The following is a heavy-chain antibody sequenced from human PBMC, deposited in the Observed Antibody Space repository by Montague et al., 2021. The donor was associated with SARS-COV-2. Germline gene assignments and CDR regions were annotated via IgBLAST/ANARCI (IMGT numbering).Heavy chain of an antibody. CDR1: GFTFTSYW. D-gene: IGHD2-15*01. CDR2: VNKDGSDK. J-gene: IGHJ4*02. V-gene: IGHV3-7*01. Sequence: SLRLSCAASGFTFTSYWMSWVRQAPGKGLEWVANVNKDGSDKYYLGSVKGRFTISRDNAKKSVYLQMNTLGAEDTAVYYCTRVLLGSAVDVVDFRGQGTLVIVSS. CDR3: TRVLLGSAVDVVDF.